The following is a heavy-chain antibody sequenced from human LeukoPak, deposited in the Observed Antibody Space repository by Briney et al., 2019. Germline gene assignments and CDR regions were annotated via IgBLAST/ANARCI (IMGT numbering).Heavy chain of an antibody. CDR1: GGSFSGYY. J-gene: IGHJ4*02. D-gene: IGHD5-24*01. V-gene: IGHV4-34*01. Sequence: PSETLSLTCAVYGGSFSGYYWSWIRQPPGKGLEWIGEINHSGSTNYNPSLKSRVTITVDTSKNQFSLKLSSVTAADTAVYYCARLRDGYNSELDYWGQGTLVTVSS. CDR2: INHSGST. CDR3: ARLRDGYNSELDY.